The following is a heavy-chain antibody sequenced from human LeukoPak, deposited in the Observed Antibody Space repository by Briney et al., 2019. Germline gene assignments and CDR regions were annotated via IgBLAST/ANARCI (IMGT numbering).Heavy chain of an antibody. D-gene: IGHD3-16*01. CDR1: GYTLTELS. J-gene: IGHJ5*02. CDR3: AREGAVGDNWFDP. Sequence: GASVKVSCKVSGYTLTELSMHWVRQAPGKGLEWMGGFDPEDGETIYAQKFQGRVTITADESTSTAYMELSSLRSEDTAVYYCAREGAVGDNWFDPWGQGTLVTVSS. CDR2: FDPEDGET. V-gene: IGHV1-24*01.